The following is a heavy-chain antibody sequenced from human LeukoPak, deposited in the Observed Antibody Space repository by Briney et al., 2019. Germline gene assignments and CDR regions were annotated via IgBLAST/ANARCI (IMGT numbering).Heavy chain of an antibody. CDR2: IIGGAGST. D-gene: IGHD2-2*01. J-gene: IGHJ4*02. CDR3: AHGAMYQLDY. V-gene: IGHV3-23*01. Sequence: GGTLRLSCAASGFSFNSHGMNWVRQAPGKGLEWVSGIIGGAGSTYYADSVKGRFTSSGDNSKNSLFLQRNSLRAEDTAVYYCAHGAMYQLDYWGQGTLVTVSS. CDR1: GFSFNSHG.